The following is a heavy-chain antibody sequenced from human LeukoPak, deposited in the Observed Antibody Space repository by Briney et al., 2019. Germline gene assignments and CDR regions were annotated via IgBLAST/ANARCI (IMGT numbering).Heavy chain of an antibody. Sequence: GGSLRLSCAASGFSFSSYGMHWVRQAPGKGLDWVSSISSSSSYIYYADSVKGRFTISRDNAKNSLYLQMNSLRAEDTAVYYCARADTAMPYYFDYWGQGTLVTVSS. CDR1: GFSFSSYG. CDR2: ISSSSSYI. D-gene: IGHD5-18*01. J-gene: IGHJ4*02. CDR3: ARADTAMPYYFDY. V-gene: IGHV3-21*01.